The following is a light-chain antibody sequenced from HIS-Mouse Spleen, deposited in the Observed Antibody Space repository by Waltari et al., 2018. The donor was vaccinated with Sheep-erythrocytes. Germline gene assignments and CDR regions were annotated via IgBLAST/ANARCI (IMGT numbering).Light chain of an antibody. J-gene: IGLJ3*02. Sequence: SSELTQDPAVSVALGQTVRITCTGDSLRSYYASWYQQKPGQAPVLVIYGKNNRPSGIPDRFSGSSSGNTASLTITGAQAEDEADYYCCSYAGSSTPWVFGGGTKLTVL. CDR2: GKN. CDR3: CSYAGSSTPWV. V-gene: IGLV3-19*01. CDR1: SLRSYY.